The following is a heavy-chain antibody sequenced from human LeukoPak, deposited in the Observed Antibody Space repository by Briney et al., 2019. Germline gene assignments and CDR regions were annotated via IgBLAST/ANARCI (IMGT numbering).Heavy chain of an antibody. V-gene: IGHV3-23*01. J-gene: IGHJ4*02. CDR2: ISGSGGST. D-gene: IGHD6-13*01. CDR1: GFTFSSYA. Sequence: QSGGSLRLSCAASGFTFSSYAMSWVRQAPGKGLEWVSAISGSGGSTYYADSVKGRFTTSRDNSKNTLYLQMNSLRAEDTAVYYCAKAGSSSWTFDYWGQGTLVTVSS. CDR3: AKAGSSSWTFDY.